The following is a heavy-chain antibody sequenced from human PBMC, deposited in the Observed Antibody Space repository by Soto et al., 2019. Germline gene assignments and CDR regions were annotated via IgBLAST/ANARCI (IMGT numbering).Heavy chain of an antibody. CDR1: GFTFSTYL. D-gene: IGHD6-13*01. J-gene: IGHJ3*02. CDR3: ARDVGSSSWHALDI. V-gene: IGHV3-33*01. CDR2: IYSDGATE. Sequence: QVQLVESGGGVVQPGESLRLSCAASGFTFSTYLMHWVRQSPGKGLEWVAVIYSDGATEYYGDSVKGRFIIPRDNSRSTLYVQMNDLRVEDTDVYFCARDVGSSSWHALDIWGQGTMVSVSS.